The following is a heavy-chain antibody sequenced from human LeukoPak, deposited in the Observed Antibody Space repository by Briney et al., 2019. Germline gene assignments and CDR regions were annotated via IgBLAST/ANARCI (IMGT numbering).Heavy chain of an antibody. D-gene: IGHD3-10*01. Sequence: SETLSLTCAVYGGSFSGYYWSWIRQPPGKGLEWIGSIYYSGSTYYNPSLKSRVTISVDTSKNQFSLKLSSVTAADTAVYYCATDGSGSYFDYWGQGTLVTVSS. J-gene: IGHJ4*02. CDR2: IYYSGST. CDR3: ATDGSGSYFDY. CDR1: GGSFSGYY. V-gene: IGHV4-34*01.